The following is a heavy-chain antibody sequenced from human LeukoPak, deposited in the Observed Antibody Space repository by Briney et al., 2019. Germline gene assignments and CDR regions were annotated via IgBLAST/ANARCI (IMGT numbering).Heavy chain of an antibody. V-gene: IGHV3-15*01. CDR2: SKSKTDGGTP. CDR1: GFTFSNAW. D-gene: IGHD6-13*01. CDR3: TGVSRSSWYDY. Sequence: PGGSLRLSCAASGFTFSNAWMSWVRQAPGEGLEWVGRSKSKTDGGTPDYAAPVKGRFTISRDDSKNTLYLQMNSLKTEDTAVYYCTGVSRSSWYDYWGQGTLVTVSS. J-gene: IGHJ4*02.